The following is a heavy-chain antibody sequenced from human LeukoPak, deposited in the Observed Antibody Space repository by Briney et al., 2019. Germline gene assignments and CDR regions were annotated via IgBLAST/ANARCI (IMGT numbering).Heavy chain of an antibody. CDR3: AKDEGPYSSWDVCMDV. D-gene: IGHD6-6*01. V-gene: IGHV3-23*01. J-gene: IGHJ6*02. Sequence: GGSLRLSCAASGLTFSSYAMSWVRQAPGKGLEWVSAISGSGGSTYYADSVKGRFTISRDNSKNTLYLQMNSLRAEDTAVYYCAKDEGPYSSWDVCMDVWGQGTTVTVSS. CDR1: GLTFSSYA. CDR2: ISGSGGST.